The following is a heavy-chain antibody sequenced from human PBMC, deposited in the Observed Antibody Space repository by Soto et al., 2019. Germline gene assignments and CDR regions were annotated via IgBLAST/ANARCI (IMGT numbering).Heavy chain of an antibody. V-gene: IGHV3-7*01. D-gene: IGHD5-18*01. CDR1: GFTCSSYY. J-gene: IGHJ3*02. CDR2: IQQDGSEK. CDR3: ARDGYSAGFDI. Sequence: EVQLVESGGGLVQPGGSLRLSCAASGFTCSSYYMSWVRQPPGKGLEWVANIQQDGSEKYYVDSVKGRFTISGDNAKNSLYLQMNSLRAEDTAVYYCARDGYSAGFDIWGQGTMVTVSS.